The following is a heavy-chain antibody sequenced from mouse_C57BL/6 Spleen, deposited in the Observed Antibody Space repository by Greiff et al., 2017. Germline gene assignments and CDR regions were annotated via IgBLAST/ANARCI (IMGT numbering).Heavy chain of an antibody. CDR2: IDPSDSDT. CDR1: GYTFTSYW. CDR3: ARRIDYGSSWYFDV. J-gene: IGHJ1*03. Sequence: QVQLKQPGAELVRPGSSVKLSCKASGYTFTSYWMHWVKQRPIQGLEWIGNIDPSDSDTHYTQTIEDQATLTVDKSSSTAYMQLSSLTSEDSAVYSCARRIDYGSSWYFDVWGTGTTVTVSS. V-gene: IGHV1-52*01. D-gene: IGHD1-1*01.